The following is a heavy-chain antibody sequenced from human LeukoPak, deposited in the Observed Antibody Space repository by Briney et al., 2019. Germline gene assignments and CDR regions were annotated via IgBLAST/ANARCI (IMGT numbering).Heavy chain of an antibody. CDR1: GFTFSTYG. D-gene: IGHD3-10*01. CDR2: IGYDGIKK. CDR3: ARDPDYYGSGTYYNHYFDY. V-gene: IGHV3-30*02. J-gene: IGHJ4*02. Sequence: PGGSLRLSCAASGFTFSTYGMHWVRQAPGKGLEWVAFIGYDGIKKYYADSVKGRFTISRDNSKNTLYLQMNSLRAEDTAVYYCARDPDYYGSGTYYNHYFDYWGQGTLVTVSS.